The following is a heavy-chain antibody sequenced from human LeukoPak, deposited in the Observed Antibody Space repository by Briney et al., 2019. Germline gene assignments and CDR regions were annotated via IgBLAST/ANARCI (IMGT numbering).Heavy chain of an antibody. J-gene: IGHJ4*02. Sequence: SETLSLSCTVSGGSISTYYWSWIRQPPGKGLEWIGCIYYSGSTNYNPSLKSRVSISVDRSKNQFSLRLSSVTAADTAVYFCASVPYDSSGYAPFDYWGQGTLVTVSS. CDR2: IYYSGST. D-gene: IGHD3-22*01. V-gene: IGHV4-59*01. CDR3: ASVPYDSSGYAPFDY. CDR1: GGSISTYY.